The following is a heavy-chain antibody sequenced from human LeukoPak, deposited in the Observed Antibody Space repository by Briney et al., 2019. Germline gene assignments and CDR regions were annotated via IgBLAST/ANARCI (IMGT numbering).Heavy chain of an antibody. J-gene: IGHJ4*02. CDR3: ARLVAGNYFDY. V-gene: IGHV4-59*08. CDR1: GGSISTYY. CDR2: IYYSGTT. D-gene: IGHD6-19*01. Sequence: SETLSLTCTVSGGSISTYYWSWIRQPPGKGLEWIGYIYYSGTTKYNPSLQSRVTISLDTSKNQFSLKLSSATAADTAVFYCARLVAGNYFDYWGQGTQVTVSS.